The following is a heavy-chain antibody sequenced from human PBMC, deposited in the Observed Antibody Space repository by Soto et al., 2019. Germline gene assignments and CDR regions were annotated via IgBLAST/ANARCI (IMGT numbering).Heavy chain of an antibody. Sequence: GGSLRLSCAASGFTFSDYYMSWIRQAPGKGLEWISYITSNGRAMSYADSVKGRFTISRDNAANSLYLQMNSLRVEDTAFYYCAREVSGSYSTFDSWGQGILVTVSS. D-gene: IGHD6-19*01. J-gene: IGHJ4*02. CDR2: ITSNGRAM. CDR1: GFTFSDYY. CDR3: AREVSGSYSTFDS. V-gene: IGHV3-11*01.